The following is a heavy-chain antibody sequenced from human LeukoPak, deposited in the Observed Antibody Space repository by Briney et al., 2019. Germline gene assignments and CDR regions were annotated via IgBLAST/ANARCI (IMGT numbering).Heavy chain of an antibody. CDR2: IIPIFGKT. CDR3: AVHDCSSTSCYGDFDWLFFFDY. Sequence: SVKVSCKASGGTFSSYAISWVRQAPGQGLEWMGGIIPIFGKTNYAQKVQGRVTITADQPARKAYTELSSLRSEDTAVYCCAVHDCSSTSCYGDFDWLFFFDYWGQGTLVTVSS. V-gene: IGHV1-69*13. J-gene: IGHJ4*02. D-gene: IGHD2-2*01. CDR1: GGTFSSYA.